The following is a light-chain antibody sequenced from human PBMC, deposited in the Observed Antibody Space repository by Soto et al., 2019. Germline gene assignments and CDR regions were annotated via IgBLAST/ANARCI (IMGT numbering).Light chain of an antibody. J-gene: IGKJ1*01. Sequence: ESVLTQSRGTLSLSPGERATLSCRASQSVSSNYLAWYQQKPGQAPGLLIYGASTRATGIPDRFSGSGSGTDFTLTISRLEPEDSAVYYCQQYGSSPTWTFGQGTKVDIK. CDR3: QQYGSSPTWT. V-gene: IGKV3-20*01. CDR1: QSVSSNY. CDR2: GAS.